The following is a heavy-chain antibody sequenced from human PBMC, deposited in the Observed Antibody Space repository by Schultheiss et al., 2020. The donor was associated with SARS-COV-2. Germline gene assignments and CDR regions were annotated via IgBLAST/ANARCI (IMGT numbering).Heavy chain of an antibody. CDR2: IWYDGSNK. V-gene: IGHV3-33*08. D-gene: IGHD1-26*01. CDR3: ARALAPYSGSYYPFDY. Sequence: GGSLRLSCAASGFTFSSYAMSWVRQAPGKGLEWVAVIWYDGSNKYYADSVKGRFTISRDNSKNTLYLQMNSLRAEDTAVYYCARALAPYSGSYYPFDYWGQGTLVTVSS. J-gene: IGHJ4*02. CDR1: GFTFSSYA.